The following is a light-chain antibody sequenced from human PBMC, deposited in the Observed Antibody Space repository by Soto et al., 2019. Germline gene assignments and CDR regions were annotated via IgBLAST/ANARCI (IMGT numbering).Light chain of an antibody. CDR2: ANN. J-gene: IGLJ1*01. Sequence: QLVLTQPPSVSGAPGQRVTISCTGSNSDNGAGYDVHWYQQLPGTAPKLDIYANNNRPSGVLDRFSASKSGTSASLAITGLQADDEADYYCQSYDSSLRGVFGTGTKLTVL. CDR3: QSYDSSLRGV. CDR1: NSDNGAGYD. V-gene: IGLV1-40*01.